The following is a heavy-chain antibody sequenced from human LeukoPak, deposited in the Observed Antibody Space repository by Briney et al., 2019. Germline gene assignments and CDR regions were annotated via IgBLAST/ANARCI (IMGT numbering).Heavy chain of an antibody. J-gene: IGHJ4*02. V-gene: IGHV3-9*03. CDR1: GFTFDDYA. D-gene: IGHD3-22*01. CDR3: AKVATRYYDSSGYYSHYFDY. CDR2: ISWNSGSI. Sequence: PGRSLRLSCAASGFTFDDYAMHWVRHAPGKGLEWVSGISWNSGSIVYADSVKGRFTISRDNAKNSLYLQMNSLRAEDMASYYCAKVATRYYDSSGYYSHYFDYWGQGTLVTVSS.